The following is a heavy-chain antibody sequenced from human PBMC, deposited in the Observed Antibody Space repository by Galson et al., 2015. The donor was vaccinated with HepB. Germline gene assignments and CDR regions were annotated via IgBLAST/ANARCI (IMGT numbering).Heavy chain of an antibody. J-gene: IGHJ3*02. CDR1: GFTFRSYA. V-gene: IGHV3-23*01. Sequence: SLRLSCAASGFTFRSYAMSWVRQAPGKGLEWVSAISGSGDSTSYADSVQGRFTISRDSAKNTLYVQMNSLRAEDTALYYCARKYYYDSSGHYLDVYDIWGQGTMVTVSS. CDR2: ISGSGDST. CDR3: ARKYYYDSSGHYLDVYDI. D-gene: IGHD3-22*01.